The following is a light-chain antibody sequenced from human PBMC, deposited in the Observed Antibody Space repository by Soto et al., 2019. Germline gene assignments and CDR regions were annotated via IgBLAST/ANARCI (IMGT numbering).Light chain of an antibody. V-gene: IGLV1-44*01. CDR1: SSNIGSNT. J-gene: IGLJ3*02. Sequence: QSVLTQPPSASGTPGQRVTISCSGSSSNIGSNTVNCYQQLPGTAPKLLIYSNNQRPSGVPDRFSGSKSGTSASLAISGLQSEDEDDYYCAASDDSLNGWWVFGGGTKLTVL. CDR3: AASDDSLNGWWV. CDR2: SNN.